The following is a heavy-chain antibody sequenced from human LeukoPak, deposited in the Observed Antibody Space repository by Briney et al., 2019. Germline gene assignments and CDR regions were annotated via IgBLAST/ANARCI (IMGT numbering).Heavy chain of an antibody. D-gene: IGHD2-2*01. V-gene: IGHV3-48*02. CDR3: AREGFEYCSSTSCYGHYYYYYGMDV. CDR2: ISSSSSTI. J-gene: IGHJ6*02. CDR1: GFTFSSYS. Sequence: GRSLRLSCAASGFTFSSYSMNWVRQAPGKGLEWVSYISSSSSTIYYADSVKGRFTISRDNAKNSLYLQMNSLRDEDTAVYYCAREGFEYCSSTSCYGHYYYYYGMDVWGQGTTVTVSS.